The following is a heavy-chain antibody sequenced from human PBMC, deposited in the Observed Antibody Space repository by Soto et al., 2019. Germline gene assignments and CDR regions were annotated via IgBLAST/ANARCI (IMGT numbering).Heavy chain of an antibody. CDR1: GFTFSSYG. CDR2: ISYDGSNK. J-gene: IGHJ4*02. Sequence: GGSLRLSCAASGFTFSSYGMHWVRQAPGKGLEWVAVISYDGSNKYYADSVKGRFTISRDNSKNTLYLQMNSLRAEDTAVYYCAKGTYYYDSSGYFIFDYWGQGTLVTVSS. D-gene: IGHD3-22*01. CDR3: AKGTYYYDSSGYFIFDY. V-gene: IGHV3-30*18.